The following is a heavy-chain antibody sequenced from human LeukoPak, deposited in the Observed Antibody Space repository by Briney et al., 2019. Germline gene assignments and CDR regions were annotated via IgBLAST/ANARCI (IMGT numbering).Heavy chain of an antibody. CDR3: ARALPEQWLVRYYFDY. V-gene: IGHV3-66*01. CDR2: IYSGGST. Sequence: PGGSLRLSCAASGFTFSSYGMHWVRQAPGKGLEWVSVIYSGGSTYYADSVKGRFTISRDNSKNTLYLQMNSLRAEDTAVYYCARALPEQWLVRYYFDYWGQGTLVTVSS. J-gene: IGHJ4*02. CDR1: GFTFSSYG. D-gene: IGHD6-19*01.